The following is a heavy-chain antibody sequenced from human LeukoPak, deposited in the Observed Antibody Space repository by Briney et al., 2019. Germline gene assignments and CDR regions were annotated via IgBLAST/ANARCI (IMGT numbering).Heavy chain of an antibody. V-gene: IGHV4-59*08. J-gene: IGHJ4*02. CDR1: GGSISSYY. D-gene: IGHD3-9*01. Sequence: SETVSLTRTVSGGSISSYYWSWLRQPPGKGLEGIGYIHYSGCTNHNPSLKSRVTISVDTSKNQFALNLSSMDAADRVVYYCARGSARLLRYFDWLPPPLDCWRRGTLVTHSS. CDR2: IHYSGCT. CDR3: ARGSARLLRYFDWLPPPLDC.